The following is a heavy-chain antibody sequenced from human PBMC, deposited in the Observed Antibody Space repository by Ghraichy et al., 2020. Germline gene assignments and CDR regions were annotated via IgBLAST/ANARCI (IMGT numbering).Heavy chain of an antibody. V-gene: IGHV4-34*01. Sequence: SETLSLTCAVYGGSFSGYYWSWIRQPPGKGLERIGEINHSGSTNYNPSLKSRVTITVDTSKNQFSLKLSSVTAAATAVYYCARGLCSGGSCYGHSWFDPGAREPWSPSPQ. J-gene: IGHJ5*02. CDR2: INHSGST. CDR3: ARGLCSGGSCYGHSWFDP. D-gene: IGHD2-15*01. CDR1: GGSFSGYY.